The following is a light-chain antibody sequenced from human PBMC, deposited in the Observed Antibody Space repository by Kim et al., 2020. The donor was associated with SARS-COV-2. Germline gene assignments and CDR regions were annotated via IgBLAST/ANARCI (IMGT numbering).Light chain of an antibody. CDR3: QHNASPCT. Sequence: EIVLTQSPGTLSLSPGERATLSCRASQSVSSSYLAWYQQKPGQAPRLLIYGASSRATGIPDRFSGSESGTDFTLTISRLEPEDFAVYYCQHNASPCTFGQGTKVDIK. V-gene: IGKV3-20*01. CDR2: GAS. J-gene: IGKJ1*01. CDR1: QSVSSSY.